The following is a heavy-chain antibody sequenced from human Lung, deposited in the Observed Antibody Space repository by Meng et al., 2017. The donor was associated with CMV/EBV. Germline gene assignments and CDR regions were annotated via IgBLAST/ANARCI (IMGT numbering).Heavy chain of an antibody. Sequence: GEXXKISCAVSGFTFSSHWMHWVRQAPGGGLVWVAHINSDGLRTNYADSVKGRFTISGDNAKDTLYLQVNSLRAEDTAVYYCARGGCSRTSCLDFWAQGTXVTVSS. CDR1: GFTFSSHW. CDR3: ARGGCSRTSCLDF. CDR2: INSDGLRT. J-gene: IGHJ4*02. D-gene: IGHD2-2*01. V-gene: IGHV3-74*01.